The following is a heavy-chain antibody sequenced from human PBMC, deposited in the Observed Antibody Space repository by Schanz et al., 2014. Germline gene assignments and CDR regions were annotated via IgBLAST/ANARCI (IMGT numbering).Heavy chain of an antibody. J-gene: IGHJ4*02. D-gene: IGHD6-13*01. V-gene: IGHV1-46*01. CDR3: ASSGAGYSSSWDFDY. CDR1: GYTFTSDS. CDR2: INPSGGST. Sequence: QVHLVQSGAEVHKPGASLKISCKASGYTFTSDSMHWVRQAPGQGLEWMGMINPSGGSTTYAQKFQGRVTMTRDTSTSTVYMELSSLRSEDTAVYYCASSGAGYSSSWDFDYWGQGTLVTVSS.